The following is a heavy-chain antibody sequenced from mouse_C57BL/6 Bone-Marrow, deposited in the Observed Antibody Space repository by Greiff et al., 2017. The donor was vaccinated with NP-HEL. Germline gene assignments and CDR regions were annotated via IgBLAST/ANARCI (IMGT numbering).Heavy chain of an antibody. D-gene: IGHD1-1*01. J-gene: IGHJ2*01. CDR1: GYTFTDYN. V-gene: IGHV1-22*01. CDR2: INPNNGGT. CDR3: AVYYYGSTDY. Sequence: SGPELVKPGASVKMSCKASGYTFTDYNMHWVKQSHGKSLEWIGYINPNNGGTSYNQKFKGKATLTVNKSSSTAYMELRSLTSEDSAVYYCAVYYYGSTDYWGQGTTLTVSS.